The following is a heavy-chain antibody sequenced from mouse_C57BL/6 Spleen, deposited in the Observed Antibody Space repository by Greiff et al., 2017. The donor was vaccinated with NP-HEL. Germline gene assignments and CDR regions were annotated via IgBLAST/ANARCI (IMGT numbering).Heavy chain of an antibody. CDR3: ARDYYGSRGFAY. Sequence: QVHVKQSGAELVKPGASVKMSCKASGYTFTSYWITWVKQRPGQGLEWIGDIYPGSGSTNYNEKFKSKATLTVDTSSSTAYMQLSSLTSEDSAVYYCARDYYGSRGFAYWGQGTLVTVSA. J-gene: IGHJ3*01. CDR2: IYPGSGST. V-gene: IGHV1-55*01. CDR1: GYTFTSYW. D-gene: IGHD1-1*01.